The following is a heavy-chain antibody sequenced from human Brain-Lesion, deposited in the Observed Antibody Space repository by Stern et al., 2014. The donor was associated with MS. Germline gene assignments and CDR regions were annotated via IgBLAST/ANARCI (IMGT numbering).Heavy chain of an antibody. D-gene: IGHD3-3*01. CDR2: INPKTGGT. J-gene: IGHJ6*02. V-gene: IGHV1-2*02. CDR1: GYIFTGYY. CDR3: ARDQRGITIFGVVTDYYYLGMDV. Sequence: QVQLGQSGAEVKKPGASGKVSCKTSGYIFTGYYIHWVRQAPGQGLEWMAWINPKTGGTKYAQKFQGRVTMSRDTSISTAYVELSSLTSDDTAVYYCARDQRGITIFGVVTDYYYLGMDVWGQGTTVTVSS.